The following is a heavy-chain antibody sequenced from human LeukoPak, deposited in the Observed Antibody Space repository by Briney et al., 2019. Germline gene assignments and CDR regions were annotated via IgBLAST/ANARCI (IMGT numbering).Heavy chain of an antibody. J-gene: IGHJ4*02. D-gene: IGHD3-16*02. Sequence: PGGSLRLSCVATAPSTLSFSSYSMNWVRQAPGRGLEWVSSISSRNSFIYYADSVKGRFTISRDNTKNSLYLQMSSLRAEDTAVYYCARASFRYWGQGTLLTVSS. V-gene: IGHV3-21*01. CDR1: APSTLSFSSYS. CDR3: ARASFRY. CDR2: ISSRNSFI.